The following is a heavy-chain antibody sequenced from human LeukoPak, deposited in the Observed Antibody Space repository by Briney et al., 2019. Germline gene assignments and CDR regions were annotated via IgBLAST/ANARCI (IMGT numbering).Heavy chain of an antibody. CDR3: AKTFGTIDPFEY. D-gene: IGHD2-2*01. CDR1: GFTFSKYA. V-gene: IGHV3-23*01. Sequence: QPGGSLRLSCVASGFTFSKYAVSWVRQGPGKGLEWVSSISDSGGKTYYADSVKGRFTISRDNSKNTFYLQMNSLRADDTAVYYCAKTFGTIDPFEYWGQGTPVTVSS. J-gene: IGHJ4*02. CDR2: ISDSGGKT.